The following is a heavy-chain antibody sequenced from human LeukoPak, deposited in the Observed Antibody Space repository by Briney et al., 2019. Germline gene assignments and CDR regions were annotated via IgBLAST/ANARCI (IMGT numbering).Heavy chain of an antibody. CDR1: GGSISSYY. CDR3: ARASLSGSSRPSGLWYVRYFDL. D-gene: IGHD1-26*01. J-gene: IGHJ2*01. CDR2: IYYSGST. V-gene: IGHV4-59*01. Sequence: SEILSLTCTVSGGSISSYYWSWIRQPPGKGLEWIGYIYYSGSTNYNPSLKSRVTISVDTSKNQFSLKLSSVTAADTAVYYCARASLSGSSRPSGLWYVRYFDLWGRGTLVTVSS.